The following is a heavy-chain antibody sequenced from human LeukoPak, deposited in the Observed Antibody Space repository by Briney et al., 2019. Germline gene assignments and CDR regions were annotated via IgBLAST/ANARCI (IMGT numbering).Heavy chain of an antibody. J-gene: IGHJ5*02. CDR1: GYTFTSYD. CDR2: MNPNSGNT. CDR3: ARSGDIVVVVAPIESNWFDP. Sequence: ASVKVSCKASGYTFTSYDINWVRQATGQGLEWMGWMNPNSGNTGYAQKFQGRVTMTRNTSISTAYMELSSLRSEDTAVYYCARSGDIVVVVAPIESNWFDPWGQGTLVTVSS. D-gene: IGHD2-15*01. V-gene: IGHV1-8*01.